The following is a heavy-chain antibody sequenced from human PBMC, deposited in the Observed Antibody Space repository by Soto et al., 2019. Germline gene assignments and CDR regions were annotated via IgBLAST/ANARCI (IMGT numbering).Heavy chain of an antibody. CDR1: GYTFTSYG. D-gene: IGHD3-16*02. J-gene: IGHJ4*01. V-gene: IGHV1-18*01. Sequence: QVQLVQSGAEVKKPGASVKVSCKASGYTFTSYGISWVRQAPGQGLEWMGWNSAYNGNTNYAQKLQCRVTMTTATSTSTAYLELRSLRSDETAVYYCAAAPDYDDIWGSYRYMVYWGHGTLVTVSS. CDR3: AAAPDYDDIWGSYRYMVY. CDR2: NSAYNGNT.